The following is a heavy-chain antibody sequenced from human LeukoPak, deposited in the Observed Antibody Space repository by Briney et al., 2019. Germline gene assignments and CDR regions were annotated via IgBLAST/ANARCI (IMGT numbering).Heavy chain of an antibody. CDR2: ISYDGSNK. V-gene: IGHV3-30*04. CDR1: GFTFSSYA. CDR3: ARDGPSSPRGLTTYYFYY. Sequence: GGSLRLSCAASGFTFSSYAMHWVRQAPGKGLEWVAVISYDGSNKYYADSVKGRFTISRDNSKNTLYLQMNSLRAEDTAVYYCARDGPSSPRGLTTYYFYYWGQGTLVTVSS. D-gene: IGHD6-13*01. J-gene: IGHJ4*02.